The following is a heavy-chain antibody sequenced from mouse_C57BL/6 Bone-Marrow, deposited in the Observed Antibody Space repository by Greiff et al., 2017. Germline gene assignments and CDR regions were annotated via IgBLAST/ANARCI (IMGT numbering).Heavy chain of an antibody. CDR2: IYPGDGDT. Sequence: QVQLQQSGPELVKPGASVKISCKASGYAFSSSWMNWVKQRPGKGLEWIGRIYPGDGDTNYNGKFKGKATLTADKSSSTAYMQLSSLTSEDSAVYFCARWGNYRTDYAMDYWGQGTSVTVSS. CDR1: GYAFSSSW. CDR3: ARWGNYRTDYAMDY. V-gene: IGHV1-82*01. J-gene: IGHJ4*01. D-gene: IGHD2-1*01.